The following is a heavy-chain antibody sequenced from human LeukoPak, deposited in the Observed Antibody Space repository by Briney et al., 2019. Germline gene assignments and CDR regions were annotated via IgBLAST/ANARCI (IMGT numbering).Heavy chain of an antibody. CDR3: ARETPAGKRYYFDY. V-gene: IGHV4-4*02. D-gene: IGHD6-13*01. J-gene: IGHJ4*02. CDR1: TVSGSSGNF. CDR2: VHKSGRT. Sequence: SETLSLTCALSTVSGSSGNFWSWVRQPPGEGLEWIGEVHKSGRTNYNPSLKTRVTISIDASKNQLSLELTSVTAADTAVYYCARETPAGKRYYFDYWGQGTLVTVSS.